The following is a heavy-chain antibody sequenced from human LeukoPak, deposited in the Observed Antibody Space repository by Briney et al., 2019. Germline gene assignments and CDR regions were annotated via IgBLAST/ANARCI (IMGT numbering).Heavy chain of an antibody. CDR3: ARRGTGTTPDRPFYYYYGMDV. CDR2: ISSSGSTI. D-gene: IGHD1-1*01. CDR1: GFTFSDYY. Sequence: KPGGSLRLSCAASGFTFSDYYMSWIRQAPGKGLEWVSYISSSGSTIYYADSVKGRFTISRDNAKNSLYLQMNSLRAEDTAVCYCARRGTGTTPDRPFYYYYGMDVWGQGATVTVSS. J-gene: IGHJ6*02. V-gene: IGHV3-11*01.